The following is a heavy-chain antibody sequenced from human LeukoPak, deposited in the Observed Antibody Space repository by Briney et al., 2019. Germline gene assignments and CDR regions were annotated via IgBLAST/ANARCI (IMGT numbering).Heavy chain of an antibody. J-gene: IGHJ6*03. V-gene: IGHV1-2*02. Sequence: ASVKVSCKASGYTFTGYYMHWVRQAPGQGLEWMGWINPNSGGTNYAQKFQGRVTMTRDTSISTAYMELSRLRSDDTAVYYCARDWYGWTVTRPLHYYMDVWGKGTTVTVSS. CDR3: ARDWYGWTVTRPLHYYMDV. CDR2: INPNSGGT. D-gene: IGHD4-17*01. CDR1: GYTFTGYY.